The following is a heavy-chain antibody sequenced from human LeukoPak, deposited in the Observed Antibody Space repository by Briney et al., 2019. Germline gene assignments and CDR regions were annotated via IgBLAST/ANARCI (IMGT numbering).Heavy chain of an antibody. CDR1: GYTFTGYY. D-gene: IGHD2-21*02. V-gene: IGHV1-2*06. CDR2: INPNSGDT. Sequence: ASVKVSCRASGYTFTGYYVHWVRQAPGQGLEWMGRINPNSGDTNYAQKFQGRVTMTRDTSISTAYMELSRLRSDDTAVYYCARDYCGGDCFPDYWGQGTLVTVSS. CDR3: ARDYCGGDCFPDY. J-gene: IGHJ4*02.